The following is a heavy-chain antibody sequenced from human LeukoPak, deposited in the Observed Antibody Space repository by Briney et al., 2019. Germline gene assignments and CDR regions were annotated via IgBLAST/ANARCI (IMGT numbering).Heavy chain of an antibody. Sequence: GGSLRLSCAASGFTFDDYAMHWVRQAPGKGLEWVSGISWNNDNIGYADSVKGRFTISRDNSKNTLSLQMNSLRAEDTAVYYCAKVVHLLYYFDYWGLGTLVTVSS. CDR2: ISWNNDNI. J-gene: IGHJ4*02. D-gene: IGHD2-2*01. CDR3: AKVVHLLYYFDY. V-gene: IGHV3-9*01. CDR1: GFTFDDYA.